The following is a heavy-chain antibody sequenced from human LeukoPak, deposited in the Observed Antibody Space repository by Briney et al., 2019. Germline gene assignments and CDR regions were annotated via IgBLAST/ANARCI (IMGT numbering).Heavy chain of an antibody. J-gene: IGHJ3*02. CDR1: GFTFSSYG. D-gene: IGHD3-22*01. V-gene: IGHV3-30*12. CDR3: ARFWRNYYDSSGYYSTQPGAFDI. CDR2: IQYDGSHE. Sequence: PGGSLRLSCAASGFTFSSYGMHWVRQAPGQGVEWVAYIQYDGSHEQYADSVQGRFSISRDSSKNILYLQMNSLRAEDTAVYYCARFWRNYYDSSGYYSTQPGAFDIWGQGTMATVSS.